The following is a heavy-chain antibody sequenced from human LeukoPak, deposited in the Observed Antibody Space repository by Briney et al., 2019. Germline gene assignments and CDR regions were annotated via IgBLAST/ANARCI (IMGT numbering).Heavy chain of an antibody. V-gene: IGHV3-7*01. J-gene: IGHJ6*03. CDR1: GFTVSSNY. CDR3: ARGGLTGPKYPYYYYMDV. Sequence: PGGSLRLSCAASGFTVSSNYMSWVRQAPGKGLEWVANIKQDGSEKYYVDSVKGRFTISRDNAKNSLYLQMNSLRAEDTAVYYCARGGLTGPKYPYYYYMDVWGKGTTVTVSS. CDR2: IKQDGSEK. D-gene: IGHD3-9*01.